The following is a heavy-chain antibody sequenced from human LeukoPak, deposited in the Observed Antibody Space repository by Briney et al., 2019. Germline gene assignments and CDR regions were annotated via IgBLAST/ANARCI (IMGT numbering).Heavy chain of an antibody. CDR1: GYTFTGYY. CDR3: ARLDAIAVAGGSLDY. Sequence: GASVKVSCKASGYTFTGYYMHWVRQAPGQGPEWMGWINPNSGGTNYAQKFQGRVTMTRDTSISTGYMELSRLRSDDTAVYYCARLDAIAVAGGSLDYWGQGTLVTVSS. V-gene: IGHV1-2*02. J-gene: IGHJ4*02. D-gene: IGHD6-19*01. CDR2: INPNSGGT.